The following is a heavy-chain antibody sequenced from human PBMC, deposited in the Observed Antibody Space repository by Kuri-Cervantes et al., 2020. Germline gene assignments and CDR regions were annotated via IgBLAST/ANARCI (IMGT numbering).Heavy chain of an antibody. CDR2: INHSGST. Sequence: GSLRLSCAVSGYSISSGYYWGWIRQSPGKGLEWIGEINHSGSTNYNPSLKSRVTISVDTSKNQFSLKLSSVTAADTAVYYCARGRHAHYDYVWGSYRFWGQGTLVTVSS. CDR1: GYSISSGYY. D-gene: IGHD3-16*02. CDR3: ARGRHAHYDYVWGSYRF. V-gene: IGHV4-38-2*01. J-gene: IGHJ4*02.